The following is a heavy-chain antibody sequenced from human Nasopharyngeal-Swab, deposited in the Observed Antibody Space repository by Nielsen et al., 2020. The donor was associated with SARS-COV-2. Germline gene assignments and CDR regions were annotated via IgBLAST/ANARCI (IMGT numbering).Heavy chain of an antibody. V-gene: IGHV1-69*01. Sequence: WVRQAPGQGLEWMGGIIPIFGTANYAQKFQGRVTITAYESTSTAYMELSSLRSEDTAVYYCAREGVVAVAGSDYYGMDVWGQGTTVTVSS. CDR3: AREGVVAVAGSDYYGMDV. J-gene: IGHJ6*02. D-gene: IGHD2-15*01. CDR2: IIPIFGTA.